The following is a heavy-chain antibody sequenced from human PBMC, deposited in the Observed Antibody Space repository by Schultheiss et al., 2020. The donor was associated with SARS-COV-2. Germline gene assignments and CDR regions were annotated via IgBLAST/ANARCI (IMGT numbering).Heavy chain of an antibody. Sequence: GESLKISCAASGFTVSSNYMSWVRQAPGKGLEWVSVIYSGGSTYYADSVKDRFTISRDNSKNTLYLQMNSLRAEDTAVYYCARGYVPSYFDYWGQGTLVTVSS. CDR3: ARGYVPSYFDY. D-gene: IGHD3-16*01. J-gene: IGHJ4*02. CDR1: GFTVSSNY. CDR2: IYSGGST. V-gene: IGHV3-66*01.